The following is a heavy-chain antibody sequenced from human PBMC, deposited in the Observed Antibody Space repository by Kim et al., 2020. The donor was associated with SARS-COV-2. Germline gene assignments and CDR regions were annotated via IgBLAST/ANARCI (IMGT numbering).Heavy chain of an antibody. Sequence: DGKITTYAGSVKGRFTISRDNAKNTLYLQMNSVGAEDTAVYYCVASLGDYWGQGTLVAVSS. CDR2: DGKIT. V-gene: IGHV3-74*01. D-gene: IGHD5-12*01. CDR3: VASLGDY. J-gene: IGHJ4*02.